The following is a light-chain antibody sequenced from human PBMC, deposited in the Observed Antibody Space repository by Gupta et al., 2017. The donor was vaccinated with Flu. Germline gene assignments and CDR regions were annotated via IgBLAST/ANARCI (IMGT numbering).Light chain of an antibody. CDR3: QQSYSFPHT. V-gene: IGKV1D-12*01. J-gene: IGKJ2*01. Sequence: DIHMTQPPSSVSAFVGDTIPIPCRASQGIGTWSAWYQQKPGKAPKLLIYAASRVQSGVPSRFSGSGSGTDFTLTITSLQPDDFATHYCQQSYSFPHTLGHGTRLEF. CDR1: QGIGTW. CDR2: AAS.